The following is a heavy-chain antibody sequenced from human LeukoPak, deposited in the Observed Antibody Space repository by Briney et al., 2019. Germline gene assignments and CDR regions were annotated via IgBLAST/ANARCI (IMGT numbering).Heavy chain of an antibody. CDR1: GHSIINSYY. D-gene: IGHD3-10*01. Sequence: SETLSLTCTVSGHSIINSYYWGWIRQPPGKGLEWIGSIYHTGATYYNPSLKSRVTISVDTSKNQFSLKLNSVTAADTAVYYCARGVTMVRGVIIAFDIWGQGTMVTVSS. J-gene: IGHJ3*02. CDR2: IYHTGAT. V-gene: IGHV4-38-2*02. CDR3: ARGVTMVRGVIIAFDI.